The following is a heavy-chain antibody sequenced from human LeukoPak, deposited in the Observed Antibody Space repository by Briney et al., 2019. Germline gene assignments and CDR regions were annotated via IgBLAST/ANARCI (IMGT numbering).Heavy chain of an antibody. V-gene: IGHV1-69*13. D-gene: IGHD3-10*01. Sequence: ASVQVSCKASGGTFSSYAISWVRQAPGQGLEWMGGIIPIFGTANYAQKFQGRVTITADESTSTAYMELSSLRSEDTAVYYCASEYGSGRYFDYWGQGTLVTVST. CDR2: IIPIFGTA. J-gene: IGHJ4*02. CDR1: GGTFSSYA. CDR3: ASEYGSGRYFDY.